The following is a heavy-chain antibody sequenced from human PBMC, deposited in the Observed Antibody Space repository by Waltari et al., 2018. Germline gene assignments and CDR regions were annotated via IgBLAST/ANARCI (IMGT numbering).Heavy chain of an antibody. D-gene: IGHD3-10*01. CDR2: IIPIFGTA. CDR1: GGTFSSYA. Sequence: QVQLVQSGAEVKKPGSSVKVSCKASGGTFSSYAISWVRQAPGQGLGWMGGIIPIFGTANYEQKFQGRVTITADESTSTAYMELSSLRSEDTAVYYCARDTIRGFGELEAYYYGMDVWGQGTTVTVSS. CDR3: ARDTIRGFGELEAYYYGMDV. V-gene: IGHV1-69*01. J-gene: IGHJ6*02.